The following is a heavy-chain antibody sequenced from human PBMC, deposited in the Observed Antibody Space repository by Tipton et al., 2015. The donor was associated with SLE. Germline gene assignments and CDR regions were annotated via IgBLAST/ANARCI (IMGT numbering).Heavy chain of an antibody. D-gene: IGHD6-13*01. V-gene: IGHV3-21*01. CDR1: GFTFSSYS. Sequence: QLVQSGGGLVKPGGSLRLSCAASGFTFSSYSMNWVRQAPGKGLEWVSSISSSSSYIYYADSVKGRFTISRDNAKNSLYLQMNSLRAEDTAVYYCASGLRNSSSWGYYFDYWGQGTLVTVSS. CDR2: ISSSSSYI. J-gene: IGHJ4*02. CDR3: ASGLRNSSSWGYYFDY.